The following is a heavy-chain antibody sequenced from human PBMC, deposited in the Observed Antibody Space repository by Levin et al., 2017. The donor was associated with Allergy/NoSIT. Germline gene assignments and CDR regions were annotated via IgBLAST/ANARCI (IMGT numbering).Heavy chain of an antibody. D-gene: IGHD1-14*01. CDR2: IHYSGRT. CDR3: ARHVTDNSNRRAFDI. Sequence: SETLSLTCTVSGGSISISSYYWDWIRQPPGKGLEWIGSIHYSGRTYYRPSLKSRATISVDTSKNQFSLKLSSVTAADTAVFYCARHVTDNSNRRAFDIWGQGTMVTVSS. CDR1: GGSISISSYY. J-gene: IGHJ3*02. V-gene: IGHV4-39*01.